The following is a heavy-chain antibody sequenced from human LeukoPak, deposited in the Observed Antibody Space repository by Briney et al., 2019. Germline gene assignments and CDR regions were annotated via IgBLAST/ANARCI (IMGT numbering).Heavy chain of an antibody. CDR2: ISGSSSYI. D-gene: IGHD3-22*01. J-gene: IGHJ4*02. CDR3: ARANEPLNYYDSSGYSPYY. Sequence: PGGSLRLSCAASGFTFSSYSMNWVRQAPGKGLEWVSSISGSSSYIYYADSVKGRFTISRDNAKNSLYLQMNSLRAEDTAVYYCARANEPLNYYDSSGYSPYYWGQGTLVTVSS. CDR1: GFTFSSYS. V-gene: IGHV3-21*01.